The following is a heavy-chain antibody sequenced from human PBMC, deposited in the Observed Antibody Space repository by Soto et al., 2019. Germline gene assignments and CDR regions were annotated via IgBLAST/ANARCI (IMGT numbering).Heavy chain of an antibody. D-gene: IGHD6-13*01. Sequence: ASVKVSCKASGYIFTSHYIHWVRRAPGQGLQWMGLINPSGAKTSYAEKFQGRVTLTRDTTTSTVYLELNSLRSEDTAVYYCARGSRNTWYAVDYWGQGTLVTVSS. CDR3: ARGSRNTWYAVDY. CDR1: GYIFTSHY. J-gene: IGHJ4*02. V-gene: IGHV1-46*01. CDR2: INPSGAKT.